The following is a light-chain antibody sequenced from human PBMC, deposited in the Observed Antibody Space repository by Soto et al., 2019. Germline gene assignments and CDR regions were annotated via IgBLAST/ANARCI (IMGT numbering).Light chain of an antibody. V-gene: IGKV3-15*01. CDR2: GAS. J-gene: IGKJ5*01. CDR3: QQYNDWPPIT. CDR1: QSVSSN. Sequence: EIVMTQSPATLSVSPGEKATLSCRASQSVSSNLAWYQQKPGQAPRLLIYGASTRATAIPARFSGSGSGTEVTLPISTLQSEDFAVYYCQQYNDWPPITFGQGTRLEIK.